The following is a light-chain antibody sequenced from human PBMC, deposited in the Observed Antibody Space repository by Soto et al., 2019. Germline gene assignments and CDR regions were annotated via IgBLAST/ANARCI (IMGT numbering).Light chain of an antibody. CDR3: QYYKEYST. CDR2: EAS. Sequence: DIQMTQSPSTLSAYVGDRVTITCRASQTISSWLAWYQQKPGKAPKLLIYEASSSEVGVPPRFSGSGFGTEFTLTISSLQPDDFATYYCQYYKEYSTFGQGTRLEIK. V-gene: IGKV1-5*03. J-gene: IGKJ1*01. CDR1: QTISSW.